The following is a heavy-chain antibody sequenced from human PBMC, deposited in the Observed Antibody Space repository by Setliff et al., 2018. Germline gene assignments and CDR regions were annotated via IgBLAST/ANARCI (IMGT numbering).Heavy chain of an antibody. Sequence: SETLSLTCTVNGGSFSGYYWSWIRQPPGKGLEWIGEINHSGSTNYNPSLKGRVTISVDTSKNQFSLKLSSVTAADTAVYYCARGGYSRGPPVYYFDYWGQGTLVTVSS. D-gene: IGHD5-12*01. CDR3: ARGGYSRGPPVYYFDY. V-gene: IGHV4-34*01. CDR2: INHSGST. CDR1: GGSFSGYY. J-gene: IGHJ4*02.